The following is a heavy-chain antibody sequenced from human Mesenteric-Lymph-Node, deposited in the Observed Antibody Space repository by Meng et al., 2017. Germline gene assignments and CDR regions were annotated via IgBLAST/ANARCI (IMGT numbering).Heavy chain of an antibody. CDR2: ISSSGSTI. V-gene: IGHV3-48*03. J-gene: IGHJ6*02. CDR1: GGSISSYY. Sequence: LSLTCTVSGGSISSYYWSWVRQAPGKGLEWVSYISSSGSTIYYADSVKGRFTISRDNAKNSLYLQMNSLRAEDTAVYYCARDPSDYYYYGMDVWGQGTTVTVSS. CDR3: ARDPSDYYYYGMDV.